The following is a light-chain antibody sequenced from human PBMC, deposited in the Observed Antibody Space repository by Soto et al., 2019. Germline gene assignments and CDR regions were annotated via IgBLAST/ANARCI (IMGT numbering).Light chain of an antibody. V-gene: IGLV9-49*01. CDR1: SGYSNYK. J-gene: IGLJ1*01. CDR3: GADHGSGSNFVYV. Sequence: QPVLTQPPSASASLGASVTLTCTLSSGYSNYKVDWYQQRPGKGPRFVMRVGTGGIVGSKGDGIPDRFSVLGSGLNRYLTIKNIQEEDESVYHCGADHGSGSNFVYVFGTGTKVTVL. CDR2: VGTGGIVG.